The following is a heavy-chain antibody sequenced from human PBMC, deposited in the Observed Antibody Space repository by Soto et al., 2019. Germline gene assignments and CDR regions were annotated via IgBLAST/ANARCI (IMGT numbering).Heavy chain of an antibody. CDR2: IKRDGAEE. CDR3: ASVDYYYEMDV. CDR1: GFRFSSLW. V-gene: IGHV3-7*03. Sequence: GGSLRLSCVASGFRFSSLWMSWARQSPGKGLEWVAKIKRDGAEEEYVDSVRGRFTISRDNAKNSVYLQMNSLRVEDTAVYYCASVDYYYEMDVWGQGTTVTV. J-gene: IGHJ6*02.